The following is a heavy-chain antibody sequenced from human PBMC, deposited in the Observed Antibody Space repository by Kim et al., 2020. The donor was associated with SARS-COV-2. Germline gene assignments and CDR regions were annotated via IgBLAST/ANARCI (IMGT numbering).Heavy chain of an antibody. Sequence: GGSLRLSCVASGFTFSSYWMHWVRQAPGKGLVWVSRVNSDGSSTSYADSVKGRFTISRDNSRNTLYLQMNSLRAEDTAVYYCASLSTWYGWYTFDYWCQG. CDR3: ASLSTWYGWYTFDY. J-gene: IGHJ4*02. CDR2: VNSDGSST. CDR1: GFTFSSYW. V-gene: IGHV3-74*01. D-gene: IGHD6-13*01.